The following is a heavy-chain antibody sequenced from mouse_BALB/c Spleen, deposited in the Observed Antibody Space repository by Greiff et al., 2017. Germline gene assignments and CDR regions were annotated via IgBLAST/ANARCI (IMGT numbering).Heavy chain of an antibody. J-gene: IGHJ2*01. V-gene: IGHV14-3*02. CDR2: IDPANGNT. Sequence: VQLKESGAELVKPGASVKLSCTASGFNIKDTYMHWVKQRPEQGLEWIGRIDPANGNTKYDPKFQGKATITADTSSNTAYLQLSSLTSEDTAVYYCARPIYYDYDKGYYFDYWGQGTTLTVSS. CDR3: ARPIYYDYDKGYYFDY. CDR1: GFNIKDTY. D-gene: IGHD2-4*01.